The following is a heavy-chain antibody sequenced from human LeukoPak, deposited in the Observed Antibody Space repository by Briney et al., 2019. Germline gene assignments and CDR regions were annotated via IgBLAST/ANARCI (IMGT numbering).Heavy chain of an antibody. CDR3: ARHHCSSTSCYVDGWFDP. Sequence: SVKVSCKASGGTFSSYAISWVRQAPGQGLEWMGGIIPIFGTANYAQKFQGRVTITADESTSTAYMELSSLRSEDTAVYYCARHHCSSTSCYVDGWFDPWGQGTLVTVSS. CDR1: GGTFSSYA. D-gene: IGHD2-2*01. CDR2: IIPIFGTA. J-gene: IGHJ5*02. V-gene: IGHV1-69*13.